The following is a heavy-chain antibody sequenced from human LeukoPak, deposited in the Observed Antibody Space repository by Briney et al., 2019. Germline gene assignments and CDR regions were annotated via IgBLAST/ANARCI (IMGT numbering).Heavy chain of an antibody. V-gene: IGHV3-7*01. J-gene: IGHJ4*02. CDR3: ARDSLVWFEEPLDY. D-gene: IGHD3-10*01. Sequence: PGGSLRLSCAASGFTFDNYAMHWVRQAPGKGLEWVANIKQDGSEKYYVDSVKGRFTISRDNAKNSLYLQMNSLRAEDTAVYYCARDSLVWFEEPLDYWGQGTLVTVSS. CDR2: IKQDGSEK. CDR1: GFTFDNYA.